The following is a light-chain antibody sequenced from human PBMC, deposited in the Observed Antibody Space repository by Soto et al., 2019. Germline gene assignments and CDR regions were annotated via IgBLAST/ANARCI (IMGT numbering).Light chain of an antibody. CDR3: QQRSNWLT. V-gene: IGKV3-11*01. CDR2: DAS. CDR1: QSVSSY. Sequence: EIVLTQSQATLSLSPGERATLSCRASQSVSSYLAWYQQKPGQAPRLLIYDASNRATGIPARFSGSGSGTDFTLTISSLEPEDFAVYYCQQRSNWLTFGGGTKVELK. J-gene: IGKJ4*01.